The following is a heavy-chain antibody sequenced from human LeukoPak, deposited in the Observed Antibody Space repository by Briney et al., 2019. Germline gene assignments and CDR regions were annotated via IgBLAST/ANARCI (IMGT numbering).Heavy chain of an antibody. CDR2: ISYDGSNK. CDR1: GFTFSSYG. CDR3: AKDNGYSGKDY. Sequence: GGSLRLSCAASGFTFSSYGMHWVRQAPGKGLEWVAVISYDGSNKYYADSVKGRFTISRDNSKNTLYLQMNSLRAEDTAVYYCAKDNGYSGKDYWGQGTLVTVSS. V-gene: IGHV3-30*18. J-gene: IGHJ4*02. D-gene: IGHD4-23*01.